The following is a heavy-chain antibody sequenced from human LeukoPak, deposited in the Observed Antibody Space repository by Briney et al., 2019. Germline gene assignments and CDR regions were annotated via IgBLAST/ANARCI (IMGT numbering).Heavy chain of an antibody. Sequence: GGSLRLSCAASGFIVNSNYMSWVRQAPGKGLEWVSIIYSGGSTYYADSVKGRFTISRDNSKNTVYLQMNSLGAEDTAVYYCAKYSGSYLFDYWGQGTLVTVSS. V-gene: IGHV3-53*01. D-gene: IGHD1-26*01. CDR1: GFIVNSNY. CDR2: IYSGGST. J-gene: IGHJ4*02. CDR3: AKYSGSYLFDY.